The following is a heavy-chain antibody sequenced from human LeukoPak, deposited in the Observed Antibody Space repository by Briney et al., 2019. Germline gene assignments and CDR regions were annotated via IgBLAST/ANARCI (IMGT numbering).Heavy chain of an antibody. CDR1: GYTFTSYD. Sequence: ASVKVSCKASGYTFTSYDINWVRQATGQGLEWMGWMNPNSGNTGYAQKFQGRVTITRNTSISTAYMELSSLRSEDTAEYYCARASGYYGSDWFDPWGQGTLVTVSS. CDR3: ARASGYYGSDWFDP. CDR2: MNPNSGNT. V-gene: IGHV1-8*03. D-gene: IGHD3-10*01. J-gene: IGHJ5*02.